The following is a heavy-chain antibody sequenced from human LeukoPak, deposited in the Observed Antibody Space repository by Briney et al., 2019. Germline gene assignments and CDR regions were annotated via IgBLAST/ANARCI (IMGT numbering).Heavy chain of an antibody. V-gene: IGHV3-15*01. D-gene: IGHD6-19*01. CDR1: GFPSVTPW. J-gene: IGHJ4*02. CDR2: IKSKTDGGTT. Sequence: PGGPLGPSVAAPGFPSVTPWMSWARQPQGKGLEWVGRIKSKTDGGTTDYAAPVKGRFTISRDDSKNTLYLQMNSLKTEDTAVYYCTTGLQWLVSLDYWGQGTLVTVSS. CDR3: TTGLQWLVSLDY.